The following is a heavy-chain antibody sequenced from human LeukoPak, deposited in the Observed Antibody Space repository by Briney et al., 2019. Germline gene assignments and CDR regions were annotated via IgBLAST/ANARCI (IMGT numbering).Heavy chain of an antibody. CDR3: ASQLGGTTFH. Sequence: SETLSLTCTVSGVSINTYFWSWIRQPPGKGLEWIGYVYYNGITNYNPSLKSRVSIPLDTSKNQFSLRLNSVTAAETAVYYCASQLGGTTFHWGQGTLVTVSS. V-gene: IGHV4-59*01. J-gene: IGHJ4*02. CDR1: GVSINTYF. CDR2: VYYNGIT. D-gene: IGHD1/OR15-1a*01.